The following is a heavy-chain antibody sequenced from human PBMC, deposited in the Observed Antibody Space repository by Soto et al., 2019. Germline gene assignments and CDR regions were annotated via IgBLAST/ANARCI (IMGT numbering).Heavy chain of an antibody. CDR3: AKAIAARLPFDY. CDR2: ISSSSSYI. J-gene: IGHJ4*02. CDR1: GFTFSSYS. D-gene: IGHD6-6*01. Sequence: GGSLRLSCAASGFTFSSYSMNWVRQAPGKGLEWVSYISSSSSYIYYADSVKGRFTISRDNAKNSLYLQMNSLRAEDTAVYYCAKAIAARLPFDYWGQGTLVTVSS. V-gene: IGHV3-21*05.